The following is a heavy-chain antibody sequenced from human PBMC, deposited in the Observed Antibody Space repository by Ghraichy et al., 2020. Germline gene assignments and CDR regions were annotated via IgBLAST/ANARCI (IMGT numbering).Heavy chain of an antibody. J-gene: IGHJ2*01. Sequence: ASVKVSCKASGYTFTGYYMHWVRQAPGQGLEWMGWINPNSGGTNYAQKFQGRVTMTRDTSISTAYMELSRLRSDDTAVYYCARVAPTVTTLWYFDLWGRGTLVTVSS. CDR2: INPNSGGT. CDR1: GYTFTGYY. D-gene: IGHD4-17*01. V-gene: IGHV1-2*02. CDR3: ARVAPTVTTLWYFDL.